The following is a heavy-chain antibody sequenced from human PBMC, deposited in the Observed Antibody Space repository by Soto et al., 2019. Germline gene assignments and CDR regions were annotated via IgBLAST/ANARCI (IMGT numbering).Heavy chain of an antibody. V-gene: IGHV1-18*01. CDR1: GYTFTSYG. Sequence: QVQLVQSGAEVKKPGASVKVSCKASGYTFTSYGISWVRQAPGQGLEWMGWISAYNGNTNYAQKLQGRVTMTTDTSTSTAYMELRSLRSDDTAVYYCARDRPSSSWSGYYYYYGMDVWGQGTTVTVSS. CDR2: ISAYNGNT. D-gene: IGHD6-13*01. CDR3: ARDRPSSSWSGYYYYYGMDV. J-gene: IGHJ6*02.